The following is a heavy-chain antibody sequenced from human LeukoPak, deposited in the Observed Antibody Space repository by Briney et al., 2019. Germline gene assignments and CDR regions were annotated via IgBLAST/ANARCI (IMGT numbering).Heavy chain of an antibody. V-gene: IGHV4-4*07. Sequence: SETLSLTCTGSAVSISDYYWTWIRQPDGNGLKWIGRIYTSERNNYNTSLKSRVTMSVDTSRNHFSRRRTSVTAAATAVYYGARDRGGVRGITVFDYWGPGILVTVS. J-gene: IGHJ4*02. CDR3: ARDRGGVRGITVFDY. CDR1: AVSISDYY. D-gene: IGHD3-10*02. CDR2: IYTSERN.